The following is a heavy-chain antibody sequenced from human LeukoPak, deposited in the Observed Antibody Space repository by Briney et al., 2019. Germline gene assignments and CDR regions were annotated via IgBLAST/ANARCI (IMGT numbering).Heavy chain of an antibody. Sequence: GGSLRLSCAASGFTFSSYAMNWVRQAPGKGLEWVSYISSSGSTIYYADSVKGRFTISRDNAKNSLYLQMNSLRAEDTAVYYCATDDYYDSSGYYYPLDYWGQGTLVTVSS. J-gene: IGHJ4*02. CDR1: GFTFSSYA. D-gene: IGHD3-22*01. V-gene: IGHV3-48*03. CDR3: ATDDYYDSSGYYYPLDY. CDR2: ISSSGSTI.